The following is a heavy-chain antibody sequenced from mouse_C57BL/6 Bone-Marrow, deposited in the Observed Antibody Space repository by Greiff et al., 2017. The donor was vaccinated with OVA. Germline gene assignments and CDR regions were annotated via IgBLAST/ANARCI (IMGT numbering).Heavy chain of an antibody. V-gene: IGHV1-58*01. D-gene: IGHD4-1*01. Sequence: EVKLQESGAELVRPGSSVKMSCKTSGYTFTSYGINWVKQRPGQGLEWIGYIYIGNGYTEYNEKFKGKATLTSDTSSSTAYMQLSSLTSEDSAIYFGAVTGGGGRGLDFDYWGQGTTLTVSS. CDR3: AVTGGGGRGLDFDY. CDR1: GYTFTSYG. J-gene: IGHJ2*01. CDR2: IYIGNGYT.